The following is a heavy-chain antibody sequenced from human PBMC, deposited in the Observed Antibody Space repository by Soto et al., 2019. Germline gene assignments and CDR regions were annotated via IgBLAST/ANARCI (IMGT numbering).Heavy chain of an antibody. CDR2: ISGSGGST. Sequence: GGSLRLSCAASGFTFSSYAMSWVRQAPGKGLEWVSAISGSGGSTYYADSVKGRFTISRDNSKNTLYLQMNSLRAEDTAVYYCAKVTRPNYCSGGSCYPLEGTFDIWGQGTMVTVSS. D-gene: IGHD2-15*01. CDR1: GFTFSSYA. V-gene: IGHV3-23*01. J-gene: IGHJ3*02. CDR3: AKVTRPNYCSGGSCYPLEGTFDI.